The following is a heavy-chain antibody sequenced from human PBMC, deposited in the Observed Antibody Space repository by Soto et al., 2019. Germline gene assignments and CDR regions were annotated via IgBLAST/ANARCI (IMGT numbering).Heavy chain of an antibody. CDR2: VYYTGTT. Sequence: QVMLQESGPGLVKPSETLSLTCSVSNVSIKSSYWNWIRQPPGRGLEWIGFVYYTGTTKYNPSLKIRVTISVDTSKNEFSLKLTSVTSADTAFYFCARDFAGRGPFDPWGPGTLVTVSS. V-gene: IGHV4-59*01. CDR1: NVSIKSSY. D-gene: IGHD1-26*01. J-gene: IGHJ5*01. CDR3: ARDFAGRGPFDP.